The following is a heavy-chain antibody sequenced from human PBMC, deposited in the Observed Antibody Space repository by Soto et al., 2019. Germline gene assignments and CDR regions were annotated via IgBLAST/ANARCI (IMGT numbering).Heavy chain of an antibody. CDR2: IYWSDEK. Sequence: QITLKESGPTLVKPTQTLTLTCTFSGFSLTTAGVGVGWIRQPPGKALEWLALIYWSDEKRYSPTLKSRLTINKDTSKNLVVLTTSNMDPVDRATYYCALRGNCSGDNCYSAWGQGTLVTVSS. J-gene: IGHJ5*02. CDR1: GFSLTTAGVG. V-gene: IGHV2-5*01. CDR3: ALRGNCSGDNCYSA. D-gene: IGHD2-15*01.